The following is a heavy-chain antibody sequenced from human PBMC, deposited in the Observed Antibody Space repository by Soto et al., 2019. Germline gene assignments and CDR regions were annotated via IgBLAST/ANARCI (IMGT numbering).Heavy chain of an antibody. V-gene: IGHV1-18*01. CDR1: GYTFATYG. Sequence: QVQLVQSGAEVKKPGASVKVSCRASGYTFATYGITWVRQAPGQGLEWMGWISVYNGDTNYAQKFQGRVTMTTDTSTGTAYMGVRSLRSDDTAVYYCARDRVAVRPGWFDPWGQGTLVTVSS. CDR2: ISVYNGDT. D-gene: IGHD6-6*01. J-gene: IGHJ5*02. CDR3: ARDRVAVRPGWFDP.